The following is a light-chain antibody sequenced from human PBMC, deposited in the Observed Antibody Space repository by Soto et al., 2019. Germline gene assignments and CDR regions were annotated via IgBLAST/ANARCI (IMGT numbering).Light chain of an antibody. J-gene: IGKJ2*01. Sequence: EIVMTQSPATLSVSPGERATLSCRASQSVSSNLAWYQQKPGHAPRLLIYSASIRATGIPARFSGSGSGTEFTLTISGLQSEDVAVYYCQQYDNWPPYTFGQGTKVDIK. CDR2: SAS. CDR3: QQYDNWPPYT. V-gene: IGKV3-15*01. CDR1: QSVSSN.